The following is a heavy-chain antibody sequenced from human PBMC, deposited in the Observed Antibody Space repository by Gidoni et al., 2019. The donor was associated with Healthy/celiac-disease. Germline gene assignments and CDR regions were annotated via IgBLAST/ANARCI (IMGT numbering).Heavy chain of an antibody. CDR1: GDSVSSNSAA. J-gene: IGHJ5*02. V-gene: IGHV6-1*01. D-gene: IGHD6-13*01. CDR2: TYYRSKWYN. Sequence: LTCTISGDSVSSNSAAWNWIRQSPSRGLEWLGRTYYRSKWYNEYAVSVKSRITINPDPSKNQFSLQLNSVTSEDTAVYYCARGGSSSWTNWFDPWGQGTLVTVSS. CDR3: ARGGSSSWTNWFDP.